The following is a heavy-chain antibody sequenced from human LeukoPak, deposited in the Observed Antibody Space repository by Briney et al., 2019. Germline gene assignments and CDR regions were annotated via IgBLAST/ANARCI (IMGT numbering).Heavy chain of an antibody. D-gene: IGHD2-21*01. J-gene: IGHJ4*02. CDR1: GGSFSGYY. CDR3: AKDGDDCIDY. V-gene: IGHV3-53*05. CDR2: IYSGGST. Sequence: ETLSLTCAVYGGSFSGYYWSWVRQAPGKGLEWVSVIYSGGSTYYADSVKGRFTISRDNSKNTLSLQLNSLRPEDTALYHCAKDGDDCIDYWGPGTLVTVSS.